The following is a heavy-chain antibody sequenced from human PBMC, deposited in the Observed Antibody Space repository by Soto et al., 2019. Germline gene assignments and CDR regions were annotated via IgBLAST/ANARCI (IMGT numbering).Heavy chain of an antibody. D-gene: IGHD4-17*01. J-gene: IGHJ6*02. CDR3: ARGRDYGDYATYYYYYGMDV. CDR2: INPSGGST. V-gene: IGHV1-46*01. Sequence: VKVSCKASGYTFTSYYMHWVRQAPGQGLEWMGIINPSGGSTSYAQKFQGRVTMTRDTSTSTVYMELSSLRSEDTAVYYCARGRDYGDYATYYYYYGMDVWGQGTTVTVSS. CDR1: GYTFTSYY.